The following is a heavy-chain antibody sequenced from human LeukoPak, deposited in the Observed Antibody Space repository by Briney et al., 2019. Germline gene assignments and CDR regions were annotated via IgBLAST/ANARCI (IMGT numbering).Heavy chain of an antibody. D-gene: IGHD4-23*01. CDR3: TRDYGGFDY. CDR2: IRSKVYGGTT. CDR1: GFTFGDHT. V-gene: IGHV3-49*04. J-gene: IGHJ4*02. Sequence: GGSLRLSCAASGFTFGDHTLNWVRQAPGKGLEWVGFIRSKVYGGTTEYAASVKGRFIIARDDSKSIAYLQMNSLETEDTAVYYCTRDYGGFDYWGQGTLVTVSS.